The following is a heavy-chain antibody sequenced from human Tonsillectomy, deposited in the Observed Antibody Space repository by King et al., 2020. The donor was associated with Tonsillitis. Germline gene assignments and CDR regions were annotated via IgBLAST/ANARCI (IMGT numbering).Heavy chain of an antibody. J-gene: IGHJ6*02. CDR2: ISSKSTYT. V-gene: IGHV3-21*01. CDR1: GFTFSTYR. CDR3: ARGKVGVRGYYGMDV. Sequence: VQLVESGGGLVKPGGSMRLSCEASGFTFSTYRMKWVRQAPGKGLEWVSSISSKSTYTYYIDSVRGRFTISRDNAKNSVFLEMNNLRGEDTAVYYCARGKVGVRGYYGMDVWGQGTTVIVSS. D-gene: IGHD1-26*01.